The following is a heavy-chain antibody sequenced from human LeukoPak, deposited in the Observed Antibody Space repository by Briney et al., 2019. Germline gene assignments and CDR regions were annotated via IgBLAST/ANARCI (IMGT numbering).Heavy chain of an antibody. Sequence: PSETLSLTCTVSGGSISSSSYYWGWIRQPPGKGLEWIGSIYYSGSTYYNPSLKSRVTISVDTSKNQFSLKLSSVTAADTAVYYCAKVYGSAEGFDPWGQGTLVTVSS. V-gene: IGHV4-39*07. J-gene: IGHJ5*02. CDR3: AKVYGSAEGFDP. CDR1: GGSISSSSYY. CDR2: IYYSGST. D-gene: IGHD3-10*01.